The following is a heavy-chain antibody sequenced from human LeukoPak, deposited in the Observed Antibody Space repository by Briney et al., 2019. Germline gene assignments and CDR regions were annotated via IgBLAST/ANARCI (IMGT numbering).Heavy chain of an antibody. CDR1: GGSISSGDYY. J-gene: IGHJ4*02. CDR3: ARASDFWSGYYPYFDY. CDR2: IYYSGST. Sequence: PSGTLSLTCTVSGGSISSGDYYWSWIRQPPGKGLEWIGYIYYSGSTYYNPSLKSRVTISVDTSKNQFSLKLSSVTAADTAVYYCARASDFWSGYYPYFDYWGQGTLVTVSS. D-gene: IGHD3-3*01. V-gene: IGHV4-30-4*08.